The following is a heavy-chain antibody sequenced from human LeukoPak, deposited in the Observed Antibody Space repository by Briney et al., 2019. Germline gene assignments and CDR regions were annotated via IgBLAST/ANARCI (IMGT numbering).Heavy chain of an antibody. J-gene: IGHJ4*02. CDR1: GGSFSGYY. D-gene: IGHD6-19*01. V-gene: IGHV4-34*01. CDR2: INHRGST. CDR3: ASSGWYRGY. Sequence: SETLSLTCAVYGGSFSGYYWSWIRQPPGKGLEWIGEINHRGSTNYNPSLKSRATISVDTSKNQFSLKLNSVTAADTAVYYCASSGWYRGYWGQGTLDTVSS.